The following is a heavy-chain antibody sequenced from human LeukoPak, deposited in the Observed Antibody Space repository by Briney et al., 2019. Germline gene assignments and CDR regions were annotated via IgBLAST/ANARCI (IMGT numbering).Heavy chain of an antibody. J-gene: IGHJ4*02. CDR1: GYTLTELS. D-gene: IGHD3-22*01. Sequence: ASVTVSCKVSGYTLTELSMHWVRQAPGKGLEWMGGFDPEDGETIYAQKFQGRVTMTEDTSTDTAYMELSSLRSEDTAVYYCARYYDSSGELYFDYWGQGTLVTVSS. CDR3: ARYYDSSGELYFDY. V-gene: IGHV1-24*01. CDR2: FDPEDGET.